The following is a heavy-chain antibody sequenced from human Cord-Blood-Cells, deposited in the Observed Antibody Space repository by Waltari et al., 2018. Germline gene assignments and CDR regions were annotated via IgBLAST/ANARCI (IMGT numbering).Heavy chain of an antibody. J-gene: IGHJ6*03. V-gene: IGHV4-34*01. CDR3: AIYHYYYYYYMDV. CDR2: INHMVST. Sequence: QVQLQQWGAGLLKPSETLSLTCAVYGGSFSGYYWSWIRQPPGKGLEWIGEINHMVSTNYNPSLKSRVTISVDTSKNQFSLKLSSVTAADTAVYYCAIYHYYYYYYMDVWGKGTTVTVSS. D-gene: IGHD2-15*01. CDR1: GGSFSGYY.